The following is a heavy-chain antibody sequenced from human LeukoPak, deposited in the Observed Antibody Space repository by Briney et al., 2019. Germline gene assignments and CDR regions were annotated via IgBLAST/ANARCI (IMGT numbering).Heavy chain of an antibody. CDR2: MNPNSGNT. J-gene: IGHJ4*02. CDR1: GYTFTSYD. V-gene: IGHV1-8*02. CDR3: ALGGDYAGSFDY. Sequence: PGGSLRLSCAASGYTFTSYDINWVRQATGQGLEWMGWMNPNSGNTGYAQKFQGRVTMTRDTSISTAYMELSRLRSDDTAVYYCALGGDYAGSFDYWGQGTLVTVSS. D-gene: IGHD4-17*01.